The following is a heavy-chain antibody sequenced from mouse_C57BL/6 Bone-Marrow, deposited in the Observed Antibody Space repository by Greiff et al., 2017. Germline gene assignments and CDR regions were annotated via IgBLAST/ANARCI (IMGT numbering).Heavy chain of an antibody. V-gene: IGHV3-6*01. J-gene: IGHJ1*03. CDR2: ISYDGSN. CDR1: GYSITSGYY. CDR3: ERVYYWYFDV. Sequence: ESGPGLVKPSQSLSLTCSVTGYSITSGYYWNWIRQFPGNKLEWMGYISYDGSNNYNPSLKNRISITRDTSKNQFFLKLNSVTTEDTATYYCERVYYWYFDVWGTGTTVTVSS.